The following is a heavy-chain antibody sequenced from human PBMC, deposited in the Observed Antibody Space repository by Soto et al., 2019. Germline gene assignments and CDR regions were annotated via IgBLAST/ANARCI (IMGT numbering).Heavy chain of an antibody. D-gene: IGHD6-19*01. V-gene: IGHV1-18*01. CDR3: ARERIPGIAVAGTRYYYYGMDV. CDR1: GYTYTSFG. CDR2: ISAYNGNT. Sequence: QVPLVQSGAEVKKPGASVKVSCKASGYTYTSFGISWVRQAPGQGLEWMGWISAYNGNTNYAQKFQGRVTMATDTSTSTAYMELRSPRSDDTAVYYCARERIPGIAVAGTRYYYYGMDVWGQGTTVTVSS. J-gene: IGHJ6*02.